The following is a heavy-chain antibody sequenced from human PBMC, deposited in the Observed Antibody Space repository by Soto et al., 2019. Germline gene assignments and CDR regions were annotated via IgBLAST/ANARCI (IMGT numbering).Heavy chain of an antibody. Sequence: QVQLVESGGDVVQPGGSLRLSCATAGFTFSIYSMHWVRQSPGKGLEWVAVISSDGNKEHYADSVKGRFTISRDNFQNTLFFETSGLGPEDTAVYYCGSGVFTFGGVNFWGQGTHVSVSS. V-gene: IGHV3-30*14. D-gene: IGHD3-16*01. CDR3: GSGVFTFGGVNF. J-gene: IGHJ4*02. CDR1: GFTFSIYS. CDR2: ISSDGNKE.